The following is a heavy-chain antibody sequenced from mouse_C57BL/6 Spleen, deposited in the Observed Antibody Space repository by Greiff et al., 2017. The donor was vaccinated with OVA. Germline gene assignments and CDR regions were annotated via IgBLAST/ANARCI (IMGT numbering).Heavy chain of an antibody. J-gene: IGHJ1*03. D-gene: IGHD1-1*01. CDR3: ARPLGSGHWYCDV. Sequence: VQLQQSGPGLVKPSQSLSLTCSVTGYSITSGYYWNWIRQFPGNKLEWMGYISYDGSNNYNPSLKNRISITRDTSKNQFFLKLNSVTTEDTATYYCARPLGSGHWYCDVWGTGTTVTVSS. CDR1: GYSITSGYY. CDR2: ISYDGSN. V-gene: IGHV3-6*01.